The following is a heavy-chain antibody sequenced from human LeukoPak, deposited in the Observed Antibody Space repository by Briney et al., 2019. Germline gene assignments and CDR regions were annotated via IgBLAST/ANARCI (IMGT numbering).Heavy chain of an antibody. CDR3: ARAGSTYYYDSSGYYV. D-gene: IGHD3-22*01. J-gene: IGHJ4*02. CDR2: IKQDGSEK. CDR1: GFTFSGYW. Sequence: PGGSLRLSCAASGFTFSGYWMSWVRQAPGKGLEWVANIKQDGSEKYYVDSVKGRFTISRDNAKNSLYLQMNSLRAEDTAVYYCARAGSTYYYDSSGYYVWGQGTWSPSPQ. V-gene: IGHV3-7*01.